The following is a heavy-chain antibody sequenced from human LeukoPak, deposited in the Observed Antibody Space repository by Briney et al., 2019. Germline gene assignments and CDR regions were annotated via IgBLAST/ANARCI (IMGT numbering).Heavy chain of an antibody. J-gene: IGHJ5*02. D-gene: IGHD3-3*01. V-gene: IGHV4-34*01. Sequence: KPSETLSLTCAVYGGSFSGYYWSWIRQPPGKGLEWIGEINHSGSTNYNPSLKSRVTISVDTSKNQFSLKLSSVTAADTAVYYCARGPRITIFGVVIGGWFDPWGQGTLVTVSS. CDR2: INHSGST. CDR3: ARGPRITIFGVVIGGWFDP. CDR1: GGSFSGYY.